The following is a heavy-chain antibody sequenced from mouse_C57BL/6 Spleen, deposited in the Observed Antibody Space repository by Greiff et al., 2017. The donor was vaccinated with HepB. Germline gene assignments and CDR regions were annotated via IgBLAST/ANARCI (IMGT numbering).Heavy chain of an antibody. CDR3: ARDNYGSSCFAY. CDR2: IYPGDGDT. Sequence: QVQLKQSGPELVKPGASVKISCKASGYAFSSSWMNWVKQRPGKGLEWIGRIYPGDGDTNYNGKFKVKATLTADKSSSTAYMQLSSLTSEDSAVYFCARDNYGSSCFAYWGQGTLVTVSA. D-gene: IGHD1-1*01. CDR1: GYAFSSSW. V-gene: IGHV1-82*01. J-gene: IGHJ3*01.